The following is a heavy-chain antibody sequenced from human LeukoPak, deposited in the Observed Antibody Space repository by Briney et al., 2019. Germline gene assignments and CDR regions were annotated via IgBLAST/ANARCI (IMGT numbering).Heavy chain of an antibody. J-gene: IGHJ4*02. D-gene: IGHD4-17*01. V-gene: IGHV1-69*13. CDR1: GGTFSSYA. CDR2: IIPIFGTA. CDR3: AMRLHDYGDYPVRLMSKVAYYFDY. Sequence: SVKLSCKASGGTFSSYAISWVRQAPGQGLEWMGGIIPIFGTANYAQKFQGRVTITADESTSTAYMELSSLRSEDTAVYYCAMRLHDYGDYPVRLMSKVAYYFDYWGQGTLVTVSS.